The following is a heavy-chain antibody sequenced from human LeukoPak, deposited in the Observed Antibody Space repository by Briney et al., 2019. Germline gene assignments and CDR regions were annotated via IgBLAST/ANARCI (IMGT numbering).Heavy chain of an antibody. J-gene: IGHJ4*02. CDR1: GGTFSGYY. Sequence: SETLSLTCAVYGGTFSGYYWSWIRQPPGKGLEWIGEINHSRSSNSKQSLKSRVTISVDTSKNQFSLKLSSVTAADTAVYYCARGSQSLGYCSGGSCRAKIFDYWGQGTLVTVSS. V-gene: IGHV4-34*01. CDR3: ARGSQSLGYCSGGSCRAKIFDY. D-gene: IGHD2-15*01. CDR2: INHSRSS.